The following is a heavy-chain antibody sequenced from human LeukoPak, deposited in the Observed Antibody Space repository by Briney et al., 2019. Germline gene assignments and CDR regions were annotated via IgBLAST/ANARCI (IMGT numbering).Heavy chain of an antibody. CDR2: INPNSGGK. D-gene: IGHD6-13*01. CDR3: ASAILPAAVAVADPYYYYGMDG. V-gene: IGHV1-2*02. J-gene: IGHJ6*02. Sequence: ASVKVSCKASGYTFTGYYMHWVRQAPGQGREWMGWINPNSGGKNYAQKFQGRVTMTRDKSISTAYMELTRLRSDDTAVYDCASAILPAAVAVADPYYYYGMDGWGQGTTVTVS. CDR1: GYTFTGYY.